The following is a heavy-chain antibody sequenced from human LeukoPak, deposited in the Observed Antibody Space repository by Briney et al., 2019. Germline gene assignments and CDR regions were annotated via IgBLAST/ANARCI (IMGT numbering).Heavy chain of an antibody. CDR2: IHSSGYT. Sequence: PSETLSLTCTVSGGSISSYYWSWIRQPPGQGLEWIAYIHSSGYTNYNPSLESRVTISVDTSKNQFSLKVSSVTAADTAVYYCARHGRQWELLHFDYWGQGTLVTVSS. CDR1: GGSISSYY. J-gene: IGHJ4*02. V-gene: IGHV4-4*09. D-gene: IGHD1-26*01. CDR3: ARHGRQWELLHFDY.